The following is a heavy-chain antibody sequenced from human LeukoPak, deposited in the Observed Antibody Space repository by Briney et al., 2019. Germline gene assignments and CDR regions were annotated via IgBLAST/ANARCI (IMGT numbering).Heavy chain of an antibody. CDR1: GFTFSNYE. CDR3: ARDFYYGSGRFDY. D-gene: IGHD3-10*01. CDR2: ISSSGSTI. V-gene: IGHV3-48*03. Sequence: PGGSLRLSCAASGFTFSNYEMNWVRQALGEGLEWVSYISSSGSTIYYADSVKGRFTISRDNAKNSLYLQMNSLRAEDTAIYYCARDFYYGSGRFDYWGQGTLVTVSS. J-gene: IGHJ4*02.